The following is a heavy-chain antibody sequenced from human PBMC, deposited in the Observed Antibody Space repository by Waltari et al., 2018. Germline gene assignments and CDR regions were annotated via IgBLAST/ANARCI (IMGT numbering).Heavy chain of an antibody. D-gene: IGHD3-3*01. CDR1: GYTFKKYY. J-gene: IGHJ5*01. V-gene: IGHV1-2*02. CDR3: ARNSDASAILWFDS. CDR2: VNPDTGGT. Sequence: QVQLVQSGAEVKKPGASVKVSCKTSGYTFKKYYIQWVRQAPGQGLEWMGWVNPDTGGTHYTQRFQGRVTMTRDTSINTAYMELSRLRSDDTAVYYCARNSDASAILWFDSWGQGTLVTVSS.